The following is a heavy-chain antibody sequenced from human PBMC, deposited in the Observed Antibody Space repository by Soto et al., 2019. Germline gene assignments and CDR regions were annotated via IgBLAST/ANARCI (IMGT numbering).Heavy chain of an antibody. CDR1: GGSIIGSGFH. CDR3: ATRSGDYVGWFDP. V-gene: IGHV4-39*01. J-gene: IGHJ5*02. CDR2: IYYSGTA. Sequence: QLQLRESGPGLVKPSETLSLTCTVSGGSIIGSGFHWAWIRQPPWKGLEWIGSIYYSGTANYSPSLKSRLAIDVDTSKNQFSLRLSSVTAADTAVYYCATRSGDYVGWFDPWGQGTRVTVSS. D-gene: IGHD4-17*01.